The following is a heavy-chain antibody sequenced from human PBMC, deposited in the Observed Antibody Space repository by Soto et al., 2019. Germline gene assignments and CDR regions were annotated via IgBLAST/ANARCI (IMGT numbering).Heavy chain of an antibody. CDR1: GGSISSYY. Sequence: SETLSLTCTVSGGSISSYYWSWIRQPPGKGLEWIGYIYYSGSTNYNPSLKSRVTISVDTSKNQFSLKLSSVTAADTAVYYCARETISAQDYDFWSAKFKGNYYYYMDVWGKGTTVTVSS. CDR3: ARETISAQDYDFWSAKFKGNYYYYMDV. CDR2: IYYSGST. J-gene: IGHJ6*03. V-gene: IGHV4-59*01. D-gene: IGHD3-3*01.